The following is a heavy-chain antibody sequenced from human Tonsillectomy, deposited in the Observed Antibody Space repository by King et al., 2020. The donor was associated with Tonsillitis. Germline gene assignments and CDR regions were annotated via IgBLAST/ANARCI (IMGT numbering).Heavy chain of an antibody. V-gene: IGHV1-18*04. CDR1: GYTFTSYA. Sequence: HVQLVESGAEVKKPGASVKVSCKASGYTFTSYAISWVRQAPGQGLEWMGWISAYNGNTNYAQKFQGRVTMTTDTSTGTAYMDLRSLRSDDTAVYYCARADDSSGYYNAFDIWGQGTMVTVSS. J-gene: IGHJ3*02. D-gene: IGHD3-22*01. CDR3: ARADDSSGYYNAFDI. CDR2: ISAYNGNT.